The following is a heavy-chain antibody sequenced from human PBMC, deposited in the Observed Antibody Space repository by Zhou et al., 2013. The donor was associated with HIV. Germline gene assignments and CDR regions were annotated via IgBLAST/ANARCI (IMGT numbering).Heavy chain of an antibody. CDR1: GGTFSSYA. V-gene: IGHV1-69*05. CDR2: IIPIFGTA. D-gene: IGHD7-27*01. Sequence: QVQLVQSGAEVKKPGSSVKVSCKASGGTFSSYAISWVRQAPGQGLEWMGGIIPIFGTANYAQKFQGRVTITTDESTSTAYMELSSLRSEDTAVYYCATPPSRVWGWGPFDYWGQGTLVTVSS. J-gene: IGHJ4*02. CDR3: ATPPSRVWGWGPFDY.